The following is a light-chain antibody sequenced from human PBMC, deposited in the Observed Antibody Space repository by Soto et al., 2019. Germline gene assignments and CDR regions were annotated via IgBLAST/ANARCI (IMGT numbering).Light chain of an antibody. CDR3: QQANSFPLT. CDR1: QDITSG. Sequence: DIQMTQSPSSVSASVGDRVTITCRASQDITSGLAWYQQRPGRAPKLLIYGASSVQNGVPSRFSGSGSGTDFTLTISSLQPEDVANYYCQQANSFPLTFGGGTKVEIK. J-gene: IGKJ4*01. CDR2: GAS. V-gene: IGKV1-12*01.